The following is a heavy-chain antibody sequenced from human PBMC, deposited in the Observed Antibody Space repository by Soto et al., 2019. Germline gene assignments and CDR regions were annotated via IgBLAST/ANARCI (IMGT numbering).Heavy chain of an antibody. CDR3: AKVKLDGYNYDAFDI. CDR2: FSGSGGST. J-gene: IGHJ3*02. CDR1: GFTFSSYA. D-gene: IGHD5-12*01. V-gene: IGHV3-23*01. Sequence: GGSLGLSCAASGFTFSSYAMSWVRQAPGKGLDWVSDFSGSGGSTYYADSVKGRFTISRDNSKNTLYLQMNSLRAEDTAVYYCAKVKLDGYNYDAFDIWGQGTMVTVSS.